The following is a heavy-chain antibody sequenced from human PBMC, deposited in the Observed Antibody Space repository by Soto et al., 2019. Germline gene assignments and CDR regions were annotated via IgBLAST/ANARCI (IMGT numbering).Heavy chain of an antibody. CDR1: GFTFSSYA. D-gene: IGHD4-4*01. Sequence: GGSLRLSCAASGFTFSSYAMSWVRQAPGKGLEWVSAISGSGGSTYYADSVKGRFTISRDNSKNTLYLQMNSLRAEDTAVYYCAKGGIKGTVTTLYYYYYMDVWGKGTTVTVSS. J-gene: IGHJ6*03. CDR3: AKGGIKGTVTTLYYYYYMDV. V-gene: IGHV3-23*01. CDR2: ISGSGGST.